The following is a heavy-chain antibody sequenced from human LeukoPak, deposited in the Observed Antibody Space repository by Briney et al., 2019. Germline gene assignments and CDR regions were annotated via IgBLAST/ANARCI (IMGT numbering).Heavy chain of an antibody. CDR3: ARTEESGYSYRYFGYYYYMDV. CDR2: IYYSGST. Sequence: SETLSLTCAYSGSFSGYYWSWIRQPPGKGLEWIGYIYYSGSTHYNPSLKSRVTISVDTSKNQFSLKLSSVTAADTAVYYCARTEESGYSYRYFGYYYYMDVWGKGTTVTVSS. CDR1: SGSFSGYY. J-gene: IGHJ6*03. V-gene: IGHV4-59*01. D-gene: IGHD5-18*01.